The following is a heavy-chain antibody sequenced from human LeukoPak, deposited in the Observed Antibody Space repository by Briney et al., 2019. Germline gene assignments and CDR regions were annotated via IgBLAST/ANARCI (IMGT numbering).Heavy chain of an antibody. CDR1: GGSFSGYY. V-gene: IGHV4-34*01. D-gene: IGHD3-22*01. CDR2: INHSGST. J-gene: IGHJ4*02. CDR3: ARGPQDYYYDSSGYGY. Sequence: SETLSLTCAVYGGSFSGYYWSWIRQPPGKGLEWIGEINHSGSTNYNPSLKSRVTISVDTSKNQFSLKLSSVTAADTAVYYCARGPQDYYYDSSGYGYWGQGALVTVSS.